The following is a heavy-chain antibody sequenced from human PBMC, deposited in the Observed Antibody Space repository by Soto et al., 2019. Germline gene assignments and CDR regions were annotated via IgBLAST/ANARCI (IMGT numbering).Heavy chain of an antibody. CDR3: AKEDPTGFSAYYFDF. CDR2: ISGTGGTT. CDR1: GFIVKNSA. J-gene: IGHJ4*02. V-gene: IGHV3-23*01. D-gene: IGHD2-8*02. Sequence: GGSLRIASAASGFIVKNSAMGVVRKAPGKGLEWVSGISGTGGTTYYADSVKGRLTISRDNSKKTLYLQLNSLRAEDTAVYYCAKEDPTGFSAYYFDFWGQAPQVTVYS.